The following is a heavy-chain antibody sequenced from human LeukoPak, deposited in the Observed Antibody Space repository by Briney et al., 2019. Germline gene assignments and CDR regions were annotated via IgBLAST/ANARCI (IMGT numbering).Heavy chain of an antibody. V-gene: IGHV3-23*01. CDR1: GFTFSSYA. CDR3: AITYDILTGYYPFDY. J-gene: IGHJ4*02. D-gene: IGHD3-9*01. CDR2: IIGSGGST. Sequence: GGSLRLSCAPSGFTFSSYAMSWVRQAPGKGLEWVSAIIGSGGSTYYADSVKGRFTTSRDNSKNTLYLQMNSLRAEDTAVYYCAITYDILTGYYPFDYWGQGTLVTVSS.